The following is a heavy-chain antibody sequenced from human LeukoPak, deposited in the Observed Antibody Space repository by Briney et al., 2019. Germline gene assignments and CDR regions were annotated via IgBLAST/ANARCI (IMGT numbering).Heavy chain of an antibody. CDR2: INHSGST. V-gene: IGHV4-34*01. CDR1: GGSFSGYY. CDR3: ARGAWFDP. Sequence: SETLSLTCAVYGGSFSGYYWSWIRQPPGKGLEWIGEINHSGSTDYNPSLKSRVTISVDTSKNQFSLKLSSVTAADTAVYYCARGAWFDPWGQGTLVTVSS. J-gene: IGHJ5*02.